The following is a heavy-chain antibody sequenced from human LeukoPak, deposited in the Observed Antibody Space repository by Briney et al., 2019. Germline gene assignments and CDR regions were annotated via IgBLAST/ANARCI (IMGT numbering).Heavy chain of an antibody. J-gene: IGHJ4*02. CDR1: GFTFSSHG. Sequence: GGSLRLSCAASGFTFSSHGIHWVRQAPGKGLELVAFIRYDGSNKYYTDSVKGRFTISRDNPKNTLYLQMNSLRAEDTAVYYCAKSDYDFLTAASWDYWGQGTLVTVSS. CDR2: IRYDGSNK. V-gene: IGHV3-30*02. D-gene: IGHD3-9*01. CDR3: AKSDYDFLTAASWDY.